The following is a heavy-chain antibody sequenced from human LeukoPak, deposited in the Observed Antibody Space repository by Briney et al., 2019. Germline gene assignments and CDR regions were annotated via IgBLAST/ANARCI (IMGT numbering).Heavy chain of an antibody. V-gene: IGHV4-4*07. J-gene: IGHJ4*02. CDR1: GGSISSYY. D-gene: IGHD3-10*01. CDR2: LYTSGST. CDR3: ARDAKYYFGSRTYFFFEY. Sequence: PSETLSLTCTVSGGSISSYYWSWIRQPAGKGLEWIGRLYTSGSTNYNPSLKSRVTMSVDASKNQFSLKLSSVTAADTAIYYCARDAKYYFGSRTYFFFEYWGQGTLLTVSS.